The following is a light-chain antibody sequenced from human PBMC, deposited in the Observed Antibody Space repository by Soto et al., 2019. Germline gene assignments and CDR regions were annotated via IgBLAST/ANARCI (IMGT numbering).Light chain of an antibody. J-gene: IGKJ1*01. Sequence: IRMTQSPSSLSASVGDRVTITCRASQTISTYLNWYQQKPGKAPKLLIYGASSLQSGVPSRFSGSGSGTDFTLTISSLQPEDFGTYYCQQSFSTPRTFGQGTKVDIK. CDR3: QQSFSTPRT. CDR2: GAS. CDR1: QTISTY. V-gene: IGKV1-39*01.